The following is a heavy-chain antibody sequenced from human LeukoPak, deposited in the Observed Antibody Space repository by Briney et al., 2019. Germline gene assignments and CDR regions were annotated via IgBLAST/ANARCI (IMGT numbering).Heavy chain of an antibody. CDR1: GGSISSYY. CDR3: ARHIPNSNYFPGWFDP. V-gene: IGHV4-59*08. J-gene: IGHJ5*02. D-gene: IGHD4-4*01. CDR2: TYYSGST. Sequence: PSETLSLTCTVSGGSISSYYWSWIRQPPGKGLEWIGYTYYSGSTNYNPSLKSRVTISVDTSKNQFSLKLSSVTAADTAVYYCARHIPNSNYFPGWFDPWGQGTLVTVSS.